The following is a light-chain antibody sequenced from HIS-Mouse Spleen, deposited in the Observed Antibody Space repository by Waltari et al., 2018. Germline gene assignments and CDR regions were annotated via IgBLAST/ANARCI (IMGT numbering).Light chain of an antibody. CDR1: KVGRQS. V-gene: IGLV3-21*03. CDR2: DDI. J-gene: IGLJ2*01. Sequence: SYVLTQPPSVSVAPGKTARITCGGNKVGRQSGHWYQQKPGQAPVLVVYDDIDRPSGIPERFSGSNSGNTATLTISRVEAGDEADYYCQVWDSSSDHVVFGGGTKLTVL. CDR3: QVWDSSSDHVV.